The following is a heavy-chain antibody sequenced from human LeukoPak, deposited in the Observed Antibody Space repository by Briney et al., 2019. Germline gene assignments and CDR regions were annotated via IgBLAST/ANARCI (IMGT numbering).Heavy chain of an antibody. CDR2: INPKSNNT. CDR3: ARGRGFLPAASPFDY. CDR1: GFGFSTYD. Sequence: RASVTVSCKASGFGFSTYDINWVRQAAGQGLEWMGWINPKSNNTGFAQRFQGRVTMTTNTSINIAYMELGSLTSEDTAVYFCARGRGFLPAASPFDYWGQGTLVTVSS. V-gene: IGHV1-8*01. D-gene: IGHD2-2*01. J-gene: IGHJ4*02.